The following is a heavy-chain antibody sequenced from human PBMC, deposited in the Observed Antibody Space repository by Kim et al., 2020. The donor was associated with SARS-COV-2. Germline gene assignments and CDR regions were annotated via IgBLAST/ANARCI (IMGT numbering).Heavy chain of an antibody. Sequence: GGSLRLSCAASGFTFSNAWMSWVRQAPGKGLEWVGRIKSKTDGGTTDYAAPVKGRFTIARADSKNTLYMQMNSLKTEDTDLYYCTTDLQLVMGLSGGDYFDYWGQGTLVTVSS. CDR2: IKSKTDGGTT. J-gene: IGHJ4*02. CDR1: GFTFSNAW. D-gene: IGHD6-13*01. CDR3: TTDLQLVMGLSGGDYFDY. V-gene: IGHV3-15*01.